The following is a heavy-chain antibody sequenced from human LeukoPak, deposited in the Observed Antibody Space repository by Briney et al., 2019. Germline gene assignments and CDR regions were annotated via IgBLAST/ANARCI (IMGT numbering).Heavy chain of an antibody. CDR2: TYYRSKWSN. J-gene: IGHJ4*02. CDR1: GDSVSSNRAS. V-gene: IGHV6-1*01. CDR3: ARDPDSANEWGPFDY. Sequence: SQTLSLTCAVSGDSVSSNRASWNWIRQSPSGGLEWLGRTYYRSKWSNDYAPSVKSRITINPDTSKNEFSLQLDSVTPEDTAVYYCARDPDSANEWGPFDYWGQGTLVTVSS. D-gene: IGHD1-1*01.